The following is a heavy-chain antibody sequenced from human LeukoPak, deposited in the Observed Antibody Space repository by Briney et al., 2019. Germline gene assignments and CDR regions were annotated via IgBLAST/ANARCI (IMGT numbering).Heavy chain of an antibody. V-gene: IGHV3-53*01. Sequence: GGSLRLSCAASGFTVSTNFMNWVRQAPGKGLEWVSIMYSGGSTYYADSVKGRFTISRDDSKNTVCLQMNSLRADDTAMYYCARGCCTGTNCLVDYWGQGTLVTVSS. CDR1: GFTVSTNF. J-gene: IGHJ4*02. D-gene: IGHD2-8*02. CDR2: MYSGGST. CDR3: ARGCCTGTNCLVDY.